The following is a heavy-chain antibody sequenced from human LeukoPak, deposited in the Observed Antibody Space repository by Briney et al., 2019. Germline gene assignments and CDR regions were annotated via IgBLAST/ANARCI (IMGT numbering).Heavy chain of an antibody. CDR3: ARMGGSCCWPYDY. V-gene: IGHV4-59*01. Sequence: SETLSLTCTVSGGPISSYYWSWIRQPPGKGLKWIGYVYYSGSTTYNPSLKSRVTISVDTSKNQFSLKLSSVTAADTAVHYCARMGGSCCWPYDYWGQGTLVTVSS. CDR2: VYYSGST. CDR1: GGPISSYY. J-gene: IGHJ4*02. D-gene: IGHD2-15*01.